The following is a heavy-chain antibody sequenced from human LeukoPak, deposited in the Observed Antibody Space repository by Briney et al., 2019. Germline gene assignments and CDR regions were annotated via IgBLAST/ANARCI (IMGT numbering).Heavy chain of an antibody. CDR1: GFTFSSYW. Sequence: GGSLRLSCAASGFTFSSYWMSWVRQAPGKGLEWVANIKQDGSEKYYVDSVKGRFTISRDNAKNSLYLQMNSLRAEDTAVYYCARDGIAMVSHYYGMDVWGQGTTVTVSS. V-gene: IGHV3-7*01. CDR3: ARDGIAMVSHYYGMDV. J-gene: IGHJ6*02. CDR2: IKQDGSEK. D-gene: IGHD5-18*01.